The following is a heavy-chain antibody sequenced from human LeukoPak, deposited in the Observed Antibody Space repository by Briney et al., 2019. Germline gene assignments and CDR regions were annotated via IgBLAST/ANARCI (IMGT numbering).Heavy chain of an antibody. CDR2: INPNSGGT. CDR3: ARMGASGYNEAAFDI. J-gene: IGHJ3*02. D-gene: IGHD3-22*01. CDR1: GYTFTGYY. Sequence: ASVKVSCKASGYTFTGYYMHWVRQAPGQGLEWMGWINPNSGGTNYAQKFQGRVTMTRDTSISTAYMELSRLRSDDTAVYYCARMGASGYNEAAFDIWGQGTMVTVSS. V-gene: IGHV1-2*02.